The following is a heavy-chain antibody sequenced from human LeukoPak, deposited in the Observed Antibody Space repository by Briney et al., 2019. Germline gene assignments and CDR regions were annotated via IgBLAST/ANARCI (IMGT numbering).Heavy chain of an antibody. CDR3: PKDPEWLSPYTWFDP. CDR2: FSGSVGST. J-gene: IGHJ5*02. Sequence: RGSLRLSCAASGFTFSSYALSWVRQAPGKGLESVSAFSGSVGSTYYADSVKGRFTISRENSKTTLYLQMNSRRAEYTAVYYCPKDPEWLSPYTWFDPWGQRALVTVSS. CDR1: GFTFSSYA. V-gene: IGHV3-23*01. D-gene: IGHD5-12*01.